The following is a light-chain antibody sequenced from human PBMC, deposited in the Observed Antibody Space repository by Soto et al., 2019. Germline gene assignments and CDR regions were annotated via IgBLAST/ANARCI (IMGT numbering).Light chain of an antibody. CDR2: WAS. CDR1: QSVFYSSTNKNY. J-gene: IGKJ1*01. V-gene: IGKV4-1*01. CDR3: QQYYSTPWT. Sequence: ILVTQSPHSLAVSLGERATINCKCSQSVFYSSTNKNYLAWYQQKPGQPPKLLIYWASTRESGVPDRFSGSGSGTDFTLTISSLQAEDVAVYYCQQYYSTPWTFGQGTKVDI.